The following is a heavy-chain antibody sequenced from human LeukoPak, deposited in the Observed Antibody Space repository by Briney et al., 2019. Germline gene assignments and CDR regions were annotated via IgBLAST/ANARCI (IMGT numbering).Heavy chain of an antibody. CDR2: IYYSGSS. J-gene: IGHJ6*02. Sequence: PSETLSLTCTVSGGSISSYYWSWVRQPPGKGLEWVGYIYYSGSSNSNPSLKCPVSISVHPSKTQFSLNLSSVTAADTAVYYCAIQAERYCSGGSCLYYYGMDFWVQGTTVTVSS. CDR3: AIQAERYCSGGSCLYYYGMDF. V-gene: IGHV4-59*01. D-gene: IGHD2-15*01. CDR1: GGSISSYY.